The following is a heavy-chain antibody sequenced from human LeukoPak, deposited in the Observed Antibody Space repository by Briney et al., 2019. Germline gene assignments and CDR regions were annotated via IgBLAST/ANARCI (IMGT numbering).Heavy chain of an antibody. Sequence: SVKVSCKASGYTFNHFGISWVRQAPGQGLEWMGWISAYDGETNYLQKFQGRVTMTTDRATSTAYMELRSLRSDDTAVYFCARDKVIASAGTPNWFDPWGQGTLVTVSS. D-gene: IGHD6-13*01. V-gene: IGHV1-18*01. CDR2: ISAYDGET. J-gene: IGHJ5*02. CDR3: ARDKVIASAGTPNWFDP. CDR1: GYTFNHFG.